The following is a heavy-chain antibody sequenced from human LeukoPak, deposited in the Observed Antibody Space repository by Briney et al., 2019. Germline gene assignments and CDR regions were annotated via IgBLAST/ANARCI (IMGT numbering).Heavy chain of an antibody. Sequence: LPGGSLRLSCAASGFTFSSYWMSWVRQAPGKGLEWVANIKQDGSEKYYVDPVKGRFTISRDNAKNSLYLQMNSLRAEDTAVYYCARDLADYYDSSGYFYWGQGTLVTVSS. CDR3: ARDLADYYDSSGYFY. V-gene: IGHV3-7*01. CDR2: IKQDGSEK. CDR1: GFTFSSYW. J-gene: IGHJ4*02. D-gene: IGHD3-22*01.